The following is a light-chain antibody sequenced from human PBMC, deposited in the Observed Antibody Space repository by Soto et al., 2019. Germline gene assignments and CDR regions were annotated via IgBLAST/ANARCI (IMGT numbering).Light chain of an antibody. J-gene: IGKJ5*01. CDR3: HQRNT. Sequence: EIVLTQSAATLSLSPGERATLSCRASQSVSSYLAWYQQKPGQAPRLLIYDASNRATGVPPRFSGSRSGTDFTLTISSVEPEDFAVFYCHQRNTFGQGTRLEIK. CDR2: DAS. CDR1: QSVSSY. V-gene: IGKV3-11*01.